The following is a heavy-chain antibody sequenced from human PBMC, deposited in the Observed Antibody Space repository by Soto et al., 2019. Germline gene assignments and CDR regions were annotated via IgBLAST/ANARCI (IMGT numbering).Heavy chain of an antibody. Sequence: GGSLRLSCAASGFTFSNAWMNWVRQAPGMGLEWVGRIKSKTDGGTTDYAAPVKGRFTISRDDSKNTLYLQMNSLKTEDTAVYYCTTDRNYDYVWGSPGGDAFDIWGQGTMVTVSS. J-gene: IGHJ3*02. CDR1: GFTFSNAW. CDR3: TTDRNYDYVWGSPGGDAFDI. V-gene: IGHV3-15*07. CDR2: IKSKTDGGTT. D-gene: IGHD3-16*01.